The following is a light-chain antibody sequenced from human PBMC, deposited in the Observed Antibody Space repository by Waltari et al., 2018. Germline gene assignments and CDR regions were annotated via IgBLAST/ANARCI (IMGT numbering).Light chain of an antibody. CDR1: QSVFYSSNNKNY. CDR3: QKYDTMLPT. J-gene: IGKJ3*01. V-gene: IGKV4-1*01. CDR2: WAS. Sequence: DIVMTQSPDSLAVSLGERATINCKSSQSVFYSSNNKNYLAWYQQKPGQPPKLLFYWASTRESAVSDRFTGSGSGTDVTIAIDGLQAEDVAVYYCQKYDTMLPTFGPGPKVDIK.